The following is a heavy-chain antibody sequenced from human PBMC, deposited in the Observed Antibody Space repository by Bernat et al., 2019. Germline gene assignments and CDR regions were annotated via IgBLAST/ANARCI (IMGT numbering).Heavy chain of an antibody. D-gene: IGHD4-17*01. CDR2: ISGSGGST. J-gene: IGHJ4*02. Sequence: EVQLLESGGGLVQPGGSLRLSCAASGFPFSSYAMSWVRQAPGKGLEWVSAISGSGGSTDYADSVKGRFTISRDKSKNTLCLQMNGLGAEDTAVYYCARDDYGDPYYFDYWGQGTLVTVSS. V-gene: IGHV3-23*01. CDR3: ARDDYGDPYYFDY. CDR1: GFPFSSYA.